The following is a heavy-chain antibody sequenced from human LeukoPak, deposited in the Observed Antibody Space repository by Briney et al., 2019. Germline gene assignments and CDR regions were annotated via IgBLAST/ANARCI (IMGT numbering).Heavy chain of an antibody. V-gene: IGHV5-51*01. CDR2: IYPGDSDT. J-gene: IGHJ3*02. D-gene: IGHD6-6*01. CDR1: GYSFTSYW. CDR3: ASEYSSSLEGSAFDI. Sequence: GESLQISCKGSGYSFTSYWIGWGRRMPGKGLEGMGIIYPGDSDTRYSPSFQGQVTISADKSISTAYLQWSSLKASDTAMYYCASEYSSSLEGSAFDIWGQGTMVTVSS.